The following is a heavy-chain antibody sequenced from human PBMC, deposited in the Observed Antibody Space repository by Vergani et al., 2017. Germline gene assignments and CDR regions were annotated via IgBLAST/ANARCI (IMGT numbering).Heavy chain of an antibody. V-gene: IGHV3-48*03. CDR1: GFTFSSYD. D-gene: IGHD1-26*01. CDR3: ARGGSFGYYFDY. J-gene: IGHJ4*02. Sequence: EVQMVESGGGLVQPGGSLRLSCAASGFTFSSYDMNWVRQAPGKGLEWVSYISSSGSTIYYADSVKGRFTISRDNAKNSLYLQMNSLRAEDTAVYYCARGGSFGYYFDYWGQGTLVTVSS. CDR2: ISSSGSTI.